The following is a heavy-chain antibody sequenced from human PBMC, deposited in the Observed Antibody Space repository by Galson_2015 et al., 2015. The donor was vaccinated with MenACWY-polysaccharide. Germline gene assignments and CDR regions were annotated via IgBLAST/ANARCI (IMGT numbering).Heavy chain of an antibody. D-gene: IGHD1-14*01. V-gene: IGHV3-23*01. J-gene: IGHJ3*02. Sequence: SLRLSCAASGFTFSTYAMNWVRQAPGKGLEWVSTISSRGGNTYYADSVKGRFTISRDNSKNTLYLQMNSLRAEDTAVYYCARQTARRYSAALDIWGQGTMVTVSS. CDR3: ARQTARRYSAALDI. CDR1: GFTFSTYA. CDR2: ISSRGGNT.